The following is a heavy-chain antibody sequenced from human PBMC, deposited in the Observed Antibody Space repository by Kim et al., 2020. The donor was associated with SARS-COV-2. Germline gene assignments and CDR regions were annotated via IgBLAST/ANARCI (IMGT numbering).Heavy chain of an antibody. V-gene: IGHV1-3*01. CDR3: ASADPYFDFWSGYPFDI. J-gene: IGHJ3*02. Sequence: NLQGRVTITTDTSASTAYMELSSLRSEDTAVYYCASADPYFDFWSGYPFDIWGQGTMVTVSS. D-gene: IGHD3-3*01.